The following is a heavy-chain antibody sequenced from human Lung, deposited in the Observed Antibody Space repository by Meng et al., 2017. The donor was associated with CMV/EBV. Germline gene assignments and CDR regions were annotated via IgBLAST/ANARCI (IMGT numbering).Heavy chain of an antibody. CDR3: ARDRGGNYYFDY. Sequence: GESLKISCEGSGFSFSDYYMIWIRQAPGKGLEWLAYISSSGNSIYYTDSVEGRFTISRDNARNSLYLQMNSLRVDDTAVYYCARDRGGNYYFDYWCQGTLVTVSS. D-gene: IGHD4-23*01. V-gene: IGHV3-11*01. J-gene: IGHJ4*02. CDR1: GFSFSDYY. CDR2: ISSSGNSI.